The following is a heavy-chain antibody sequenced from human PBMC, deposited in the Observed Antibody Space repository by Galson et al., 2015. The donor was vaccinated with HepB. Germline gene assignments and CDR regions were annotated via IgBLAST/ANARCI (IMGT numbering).Heavy chain of an antibody. V-gene: IGHV6-1*01. CDR1: GDSVSSNSAA. Sequence: SAMSGDSVSSNSAAWNWIRQSPSRGLEWLGRTYYRAKWYTDYALPPRSRITINPDTSRNQVSLQLRSVTPEDTAVYYCARVGGTSYCYGMDVWGQGTTVTVSS. CDR3: ARVGGTSYCYGMDV. CDR2: TYYRAKWYT. D-gene: IGHD2-2*01. J-gene: IGHJ6*02.